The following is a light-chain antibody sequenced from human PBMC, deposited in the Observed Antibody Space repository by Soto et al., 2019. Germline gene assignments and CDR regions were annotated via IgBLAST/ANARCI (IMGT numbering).Light chain of an antibody. J-gene: IGLJ3*02. V-gene: IGLV2-11*01. CDR3: CSYAGRYSWV. CDR1: SSDVGGYNY. CDR2: DVT. Sequence: QSALTQPRSVSGSPGQSVTISCTGTSSDVGGYNYVSWYQQHPGKVPKLMIFDVTTRPSGVPDRFSGSKSGYTASLTISGLQGEDEADYYCCSYAGRYSWVFGGGTKLTVL.